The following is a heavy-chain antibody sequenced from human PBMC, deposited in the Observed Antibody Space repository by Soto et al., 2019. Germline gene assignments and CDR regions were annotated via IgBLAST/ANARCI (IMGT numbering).Heavy chain of an antibody. J-gene: IGHJ4*02. CDR1: AFTFNNYA. D-gene: IGHD2-15*01. V-gene: IGHV3-23*01. CDR3: VSRVAAPRGFDH. CDR2: ISSSGDKT. Sequence: LRLSCAASAFTFNNYAMSWVRQAPGKGLEWVSGISSSGDKTYYADSAKGRFTISRDNSKNTLYLQMNSLRAEDTAIYYCVSRVAAPRGFDHWGQGTLVTVSS.